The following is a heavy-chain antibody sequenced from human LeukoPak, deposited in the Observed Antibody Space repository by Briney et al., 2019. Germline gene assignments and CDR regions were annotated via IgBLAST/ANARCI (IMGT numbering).Heavy chain of an antibody. CDR2: IHSGGTT. CDR3: ARDNGSGYTKGYEHYYYYLDV. CDR1: GDSISDDY. J-gene: IGHJ6*03. D-gene: IGHD3-3*02. Sequence: SETLSLTCTVSGDSISDDYYTWMRQPAGKGLEWIGRIHSGGTTNYNPSLMSRITLSIDKSKKHISLRLTSVTAADTALYYCARDNGSGYTKGYEHYYYYLDVWGKGTTVTVSS. V-gene: IGHV4-4*07.